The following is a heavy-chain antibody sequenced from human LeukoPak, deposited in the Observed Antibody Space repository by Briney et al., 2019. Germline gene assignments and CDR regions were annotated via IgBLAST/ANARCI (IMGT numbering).Heavy chain of an antibody. V-gene: IGHV4-59*08. Sequence: SETLSLTCTVSGGSISNYYWSWIRQPPGEGLESIAYLHYSGSTNYNPSLKSRVTTSVDTSKNQFSLKLSSVTAADTAVYYCARSIAGTRSKFDYWGQGTLVTVSS. CDR2: LHYSGST. J-gene: IGHJ4*02. CDR3: ARSIAGTRSKFDY. CDR1: GGSISNYY. D-gene: IGHD1/OR15-1a*01.